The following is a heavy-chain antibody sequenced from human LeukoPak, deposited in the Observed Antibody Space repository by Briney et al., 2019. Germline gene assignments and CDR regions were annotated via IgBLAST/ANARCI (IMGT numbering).Heavy chain of an antibody. J-gene: IGHJ6*02. D-gene: IGHD3-10*01. CDR3: ARHPPLIRGVIRRHGMDV. CDR1: GYSFISYW. Sequence: GESLRISCKGSGYSFISYWISWVRQMPGKGLEWMGNIDPSDFYTNYSPSLRGHVSISADKSISTAYLQWSSLKASDTAMYYCARHPPLIRGVIRRHGMDVWGQGTTVTVSS. V-gene: IGHV5-10-1*01. CDR2: IDPSDFYT.